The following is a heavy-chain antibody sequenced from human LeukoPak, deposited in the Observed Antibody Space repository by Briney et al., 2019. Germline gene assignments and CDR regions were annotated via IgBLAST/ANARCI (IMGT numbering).Heavy chain of an antibody. Sequence: GGSLRLSCAASGFTFSNAWMSWVRQAPGKGLEWVGRIKSKTDGGTTDYAAPVKGRFTISRDDSKNTLYLQMSSLRAEDTAVYYCVKGGMLTGYYDFDYWGQGTLVTVSS. D-gene: IGHD3-9*01. CDR3: VKGGMLTGYYDFDY. CDR1: GFTFSNAW. CDR2: IKSKTDGGTT. J-gene: IGHJ4*02. V-gene: IGHV3-15*01.